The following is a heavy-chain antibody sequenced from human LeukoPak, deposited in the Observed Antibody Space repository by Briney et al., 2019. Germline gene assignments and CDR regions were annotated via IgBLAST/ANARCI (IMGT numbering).Heavy chain of an antibody. CDR3: ARATYYYDSSGYWTLEFDFDI. Sequence: SETLSLTCTVSGYSISSGYYWGWIRQPPGKGLEWIGSIYHSGSTYYNPSLKSRVTISVDTSKNQFSLKLSSVTAADTAAYYCARATYYYDSSGYWTLEFDFDIWGQGTMVTVSS. CDR1: GYSISSGYY. V-gene: IGHV4-38-2*02. D-gene: IGHD3-22*01. J-gene: IGHJ3*02. CDR2: IYHSGST.